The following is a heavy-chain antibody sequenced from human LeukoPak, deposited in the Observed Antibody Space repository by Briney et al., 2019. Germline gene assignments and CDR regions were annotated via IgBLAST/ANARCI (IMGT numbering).Heavy chain of an antibody. V-gene: IGHV4-34*01. Sequence: SETLSLTCAVYGGSLSGYYWSWIRQPPGKGLEWIGEINHSGSTNYNPSLKSRVTISVDTSKNQFSLKLSSVTAADTAVYYCASVNSTPYPWGQGTLVTVPS. CDR2: INHSGST. D-gene: IGHD2-15*01. CDR3: ASVNSTPYP. J-gene: IGHJ4*02. CDR1: GGSLSGYY.